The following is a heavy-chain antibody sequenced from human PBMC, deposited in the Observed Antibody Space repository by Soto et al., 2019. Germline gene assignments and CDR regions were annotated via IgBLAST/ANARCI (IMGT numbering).Heavy chain of an antibody. CDR3: ARCLYYDILTGYYWDYYYGMDV. CDR1: GGSISSSSYY. CDR2: IYYSGST. Sequence: ASETLSLTCTVSGGSISSSSYYWGWIRQPPGKGLEWIGSIYYSGSTYYNPSLKSRVTISVDTSKNQFSLKLSSVTAADTAVYYCARCLYYDILTGYYWDYYYGMDVWGQGTTVTVSS. V-gene: IGHV4-39*01. D-gene: IGHD3-9*01. J-gene: IGHJ6*02.